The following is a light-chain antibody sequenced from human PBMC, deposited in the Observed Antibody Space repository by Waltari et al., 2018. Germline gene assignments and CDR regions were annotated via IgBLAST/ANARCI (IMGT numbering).Light chain of an antibody. CDR1: RSDVGAYHS. CDR2: DVS. CDR3: CSYAGAYTWV. J-gene: IGLJ3*02. V-gene: IGLV2-11*01. Sequence: QSALTQPRSVSGSPGQSVTITCTGTRSDVGAYHSVSWYQQHPGKDPKLMMYDVSERPSGVPDRFSGSRSGNTASLTISGLQTEDEADYYCCSYAGAYTWVFGGGTKLTVL.